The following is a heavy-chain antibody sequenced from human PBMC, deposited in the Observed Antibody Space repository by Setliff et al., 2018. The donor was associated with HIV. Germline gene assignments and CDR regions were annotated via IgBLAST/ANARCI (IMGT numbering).Heavy chain of an antibody. D-gene: IGHD2-21*02. CDR1: GGSISSGSYY. J-gene: IGHJ4*02. CDR2: INHNKSS. Sequence: PSETLSLTCTVSGGSISSGSYYWSWIRQPAGKGLEWIGEINHNKSSDYNPSLKSRVTMSVDTSKNQFSLKVKSVTAADTAVYYCARGVPLLPPNFWGQGTLVTVSS. CDR3: ARGVPLLPPNF. V-gene: IGHV4-61*10.